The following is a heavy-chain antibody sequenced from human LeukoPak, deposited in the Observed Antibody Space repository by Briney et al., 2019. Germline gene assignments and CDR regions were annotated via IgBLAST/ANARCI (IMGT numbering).Heavy chain of an antibody. J-gene: IGHJ4*02. CDR3: AREQDSGYDYLGY. CDR1: GFTFSSYG. D-gene: IGHD5-12*01. V-gene: IGHV3-30*19. CDR2: ISYDGSNK. Sequence: GGSLRLSCAASGFTFSSYGMHWVRQAPGKGLEWVAVISYDGSNKYYADSVKGRFTISRDNSKNTLYLQMNSLRAEDTAVYYCAREQDSGYDYLGYWGQGTLVTVSS.